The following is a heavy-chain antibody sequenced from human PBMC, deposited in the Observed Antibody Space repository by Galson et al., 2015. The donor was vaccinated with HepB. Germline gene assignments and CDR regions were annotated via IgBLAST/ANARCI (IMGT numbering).Heavy chain of an antibody. J-gene: IGHJ4*02. D-gene: IGHD2/OR15-2a*01. CDR2: IGTTGIST. CDR1: GFTFSNYA. Sequence: SLRLSCAASGFTFSNYAMYWVRQAPGKGLAYVSAIGTTGISTYYTDSVKGRFTISRDNSKNTLYLQMSSLRAEDTAVYYCASYCYTINCRSNDDYWGQGTLVTVSS. CDR3: ASYCYTINCRSNDDY. V-gene: IGHV3-64D*06.